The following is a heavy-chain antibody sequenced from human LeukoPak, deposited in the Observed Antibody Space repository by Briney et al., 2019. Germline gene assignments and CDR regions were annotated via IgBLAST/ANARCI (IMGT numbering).Heavy chain of an antibody. CDR2: ISGSGGST. CDR1: GFTFSSYV. D-gene: IGHD5-12*01. J-gene: IGHJ6*02. CDR3: ARDRRGYSGFHYYYGMGV. Sequence: PGGSLRLSCAASGFTFSSYVMHWVRQAPGKGLEWVSAISGSGGSTYYADSVKGRFTISRDNAKNSLYLQMNSLRAEDTAVYYCARDRRGYSGFHYYYGMGVWGQGTTVTVSS. V-gene: IGHV3-23*01.